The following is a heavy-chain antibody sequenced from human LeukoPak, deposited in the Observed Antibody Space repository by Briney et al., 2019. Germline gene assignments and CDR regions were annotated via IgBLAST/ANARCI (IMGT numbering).Heavy chain of an antibody. CDR3: ARAMYYFEY. V-gene: IGHV3-48*02. CDR2: ISSSSSSI. J-gene: IGHJ4*02. Sequence: GGSLRLSCVGSGFPFSSYNMNWVRQAPGKGLEWVSYISSSSSSIYYADSVKGRFTISRDNAKNSLYLQMNSLRDEDTAVYSCARAMYYFEYWGQGTLVSVSS. CDR1: GFPFSSYN.